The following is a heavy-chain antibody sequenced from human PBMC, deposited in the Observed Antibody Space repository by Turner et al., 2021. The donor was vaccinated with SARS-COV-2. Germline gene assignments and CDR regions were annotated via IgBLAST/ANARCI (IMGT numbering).Heavy chain of an antibody. CDR1: GGSIRRSGYY. D-gene: IGHD5-18*01. CDR2: IYYCGSA. Sequence: QLQQQASGPGLAKPAETLALHCTAYGGSIRRSGYYCGWIRQPPGKGLEWIGNIYYCGSAYYNPSLKCRVTISVDPSKNQFSLKLTSVTAADTAVYYCARLMDTAMDYYGTDVWGQGTTVTVFS. V-gene: IGHV4-39*01. J-gene: IGHJ6*02. CDR3: ARLMDTAMDYYGTDV.